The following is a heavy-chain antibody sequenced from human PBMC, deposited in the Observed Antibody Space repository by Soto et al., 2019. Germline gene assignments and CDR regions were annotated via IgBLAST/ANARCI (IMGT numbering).Heavy chain of an antibody. CDR2: IYYSGST. V-gene: IGHV4-31*03. J-gene: IGHJ5*02. CDR1: GGSISSGGYY. D-gene: IGHD3-3*01. CDR3: ASAAYYDFWSGYSTNNWFDP. Sequence: QVQLQESGPGLVKPSQTLSLTCTVSGGSISSGGYYWSWIRQHPGKGLEWIGYIYYSGSTYYNPSLTSRVTISVDTSKNQLSLKRCSVTAADTAVYYWASAAYYDFWSGYSTNNWFDPWGQGTLVTVSS.